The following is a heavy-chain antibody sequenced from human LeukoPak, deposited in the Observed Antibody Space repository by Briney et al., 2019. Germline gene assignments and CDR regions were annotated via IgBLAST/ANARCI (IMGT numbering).Heavy chain of an antibody. V-gene: IGHV3-64*01. CDR2: ISSNGGST. CDR1: GFTFSSYA. CDR3: ARTTVSRGWWFDP. D-gene: IGHD4-11*01. J-gene: IGHJ5*02. Sequence: GGSLRLSCAASGFTFSSYAMHWVRQAPGKGLEYVSAISSNGGSTYYANSVKGRFTISRDNSKNTLYLQMGSLRAEDTAVYYCARTTVSRGWWFDPWGQGTLVTVSS.